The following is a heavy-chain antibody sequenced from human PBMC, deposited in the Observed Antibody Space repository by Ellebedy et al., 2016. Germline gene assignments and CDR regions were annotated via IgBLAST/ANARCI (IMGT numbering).Heavy chain of an antibody. V-gene: IGHV3-74*01. Sequence: GESLKISCAGSGFTFSSYWMHWVRQAPGKGLVWVSRINNDGTSTNYADSVKGRFTISRDNAKSTLYLQMNSLRVDDTAVYYCVRGGQLDSWGRGNLITVSS. CDR2: INNDGTST. CDR3: VRGGQLDS. CDR1: GFTFSSYW. D-gene: IGHD5-18*01. J-gene: IGHJ4*02.